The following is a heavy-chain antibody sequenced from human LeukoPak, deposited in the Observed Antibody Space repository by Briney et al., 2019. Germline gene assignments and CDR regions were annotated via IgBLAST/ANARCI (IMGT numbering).Heavy chain of an antibody. CDR3: AKDMTDSYAYSSNWF. Sequence: PGGSLRLSCAVSGFTFRAYAMTWARQAPGKGLEWVSSISGTGGRTYYADSVKGRFTISRDNSKNTLYLQMKSLRAEDTAVYYCAKDMTDSYAYSSNWFWGQGTLVTVSS. D-gene: IGHD6-13*01. V-gene: IGHV3-23*01. CDR2: ISGTGGRT. CDR1: GFTFRAYA. J-gene: IGHJ1*01.